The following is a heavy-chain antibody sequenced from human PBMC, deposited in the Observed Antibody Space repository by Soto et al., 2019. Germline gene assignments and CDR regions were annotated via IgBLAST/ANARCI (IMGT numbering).Heavy chain of an antibody. J-gene: IGHJ5*02. Sequence: ASVKVSCKASGYTFTSYAIHWVRQAPGQRLEWMGWINAGNGNTKYSQKFQGRVTITRDTSASTAYMELSSLRSEDTAVYYCARVGIVVVPAAIRRGTGFWFDPWGQGTLVTVSS. D-gene: IGHD2-2*02. V-gene: IGHV1-3*01. CDR1: GYTFTSYA. CDR3: ARVGIVVVPAAIRRGTGFWFDP. CDR2: INAGNGNT.